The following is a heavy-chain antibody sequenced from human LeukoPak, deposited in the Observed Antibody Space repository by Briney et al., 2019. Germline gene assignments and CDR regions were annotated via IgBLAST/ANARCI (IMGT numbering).Heavy chain of an antibody. CDR1: GGTFSSYA. V-gene: IGHV1-18*01. D-gene: IGHD2-15*01. CDR3: ARGYSYGSEGYFDY. Sequence: ASVKVSCKASGGTFSSYAISWVRQAPGQGLEWMGWISAYNGNTNYAQKLQGRVTMTTDTSTSTAYMELRSLRSDDTAVYYCARGYSYGSEGYFDYWGQGPLVTVSS. J-gene: IGHJ4*02. CDR2: ISAYNGNT.